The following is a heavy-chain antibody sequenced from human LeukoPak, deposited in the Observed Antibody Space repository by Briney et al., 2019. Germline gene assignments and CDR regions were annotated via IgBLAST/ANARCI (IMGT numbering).Heavy chain of an antibody. CDR2: ISSSGSTI. D-gene: IGHD1-26*01. J-gene: IGHJ4*02. CDR3: ARMEGWELLLYYFDY. CDR1: GFTFSDYY. Sequence: GGSLRLSCAASGFTFSDYYMSWIRQAPGKGLEWVSYISSSGSTIYYADSVKGRFTISRDNAKNSLYLQMNSLRAEDTAVHYCARMEGWELLLYYFDYWGQGTLVTVSS. V-gene: IGHV3-11*04.